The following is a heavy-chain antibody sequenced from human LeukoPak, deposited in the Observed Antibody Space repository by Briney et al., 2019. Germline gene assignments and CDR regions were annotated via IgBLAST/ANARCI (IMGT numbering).Heavy chain of an antibody. CDR3: VKAYYDFWSAYANWFDP. CDR2: ISSSSSTI. V-gene: IGHV3-48*01. D-gene: IGHD3-3*01. J-gene: IGHJ5*02. CDR1: GFTFSSYS. Sequence: GGSLRLSCAASGFTFSSYSMNWVRQAPGKGLEWVSYISSSSSTIYYADSVKGRFTISRDNSKNTLYLQMSSLRAEDTAVYYCVKAYYDFWSAYANWFDPWGQGTLVTVSS.